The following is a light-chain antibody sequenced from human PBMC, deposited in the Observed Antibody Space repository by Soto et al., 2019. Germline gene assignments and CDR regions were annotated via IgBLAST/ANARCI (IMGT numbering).Light chain of an antibody. CDR2: EVS. CDR3: SSYTSRSTLV. J-gene: IGLJ1*01. Sequence: QSVLTQPASVSGSPGQSITISCTGTSSDVGGYNYVSWYQQHPGKAPKLMIYEVSNRPSGVSNRFSGSKSGNTASLTISGLHTEDEADYYCSSYTSRSTLVFGTGTKVTVL. CDR1: SSDVGGYNY. V-gene: IGLV2-14*01.